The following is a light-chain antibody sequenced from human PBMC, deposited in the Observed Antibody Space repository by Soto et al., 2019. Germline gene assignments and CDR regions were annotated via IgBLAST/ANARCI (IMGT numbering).Light chain of an antibody. J-gene: IGLJ1*01. CDR3: ARWDDSLNGPV. CDR2: TNT. Sequence: QSVLTQPPSASGTPGQRVTISCSGSSSNVGGNPVNWYQHVPTTAPKLLIYTNTQRPSGVPDRFSGSKSGTSASLAISGLQSEDEADYYCARWDDSLNGPVVGTGTKVTVL. CDR1: SSNVGGNP. V-gene: IGLV1-44*01.